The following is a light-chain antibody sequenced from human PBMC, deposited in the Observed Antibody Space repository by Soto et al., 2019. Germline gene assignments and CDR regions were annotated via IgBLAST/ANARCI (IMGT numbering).Light chain of an antibody. CDR3: QQYNSYWT. Sequence: DIQMTQSPSTLSASVGDRVTITCRASQSISSWLAWYQQKPGKAPKLLIYDASRLESGVPSRFSGSGSGTEFTLTISSLQPDDFATYDCQQYNSYWTFGQGTKVDIK. CDR1: QSISSW. J-gene: IGKJ1*01. CDR2: DAS. V-gene: IGKV1-5*01.